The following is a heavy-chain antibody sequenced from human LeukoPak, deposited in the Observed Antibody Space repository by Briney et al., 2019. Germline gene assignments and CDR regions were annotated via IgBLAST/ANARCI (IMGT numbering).Heavy chain of an antibody. CDR3: ASYCSGGSCYPNDAFDI. V-gene: IGHV4-30-2*01. D-gene: IGHD2-15*01. J-gene: IGHJ3*02. Sequence: PSETLSLTCAVSGGSISSGGYSWSWIRQPPGKGLERIGYIYHSGSTYYNPALKSRVTISVDRSKNQFSLKLSSVTAADTAVYYCASYCSGGSCYPNDAFDIWGQGTMVTVSS. CDR2: IYHSGST. CDR1: GGSISSGGYS.